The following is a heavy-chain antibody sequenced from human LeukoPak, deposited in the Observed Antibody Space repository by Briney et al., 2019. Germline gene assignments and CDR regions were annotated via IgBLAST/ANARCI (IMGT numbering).Heavy chain of an antibody. Sequence: GASVKVSCKASGYTFTGYYMHCVRQAPGQGLEWMGWINPNSGGTNYAQKFQGRVTMTRDTSISTAYMELSRLRSGDTAVYYCARSGLVVVPAALINWFDPWGQGTLVTVSS. CDR3: ARSGLVVVPAALINWFDP. CDR2: INPNSGGT. D-gene: IGHD2-2*01. J-gene: IGHJ5*02. CDR1: GYTFTGYY. V-gene: IGHV1-2*02.